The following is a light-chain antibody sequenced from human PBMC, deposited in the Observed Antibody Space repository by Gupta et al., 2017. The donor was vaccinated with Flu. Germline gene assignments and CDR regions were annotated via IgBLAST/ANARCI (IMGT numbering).Light chain of an antibody. V-gene: IGKV3-20*01. CDR3: QQFGSSPWT. Sequence: EIVLTQSPGTLSLSPGERATLSCRASQSVSSTYLAWYQQKPGQAPRLLISGASGRATGIPNRFSVSGSGTDFTLTINRLEPDDLAVYYCQQFGSSPWTFGQGTKVEMK. J-gene: IGKJ1*01. CDR2: GAS. CDR1: QSVSSTY.